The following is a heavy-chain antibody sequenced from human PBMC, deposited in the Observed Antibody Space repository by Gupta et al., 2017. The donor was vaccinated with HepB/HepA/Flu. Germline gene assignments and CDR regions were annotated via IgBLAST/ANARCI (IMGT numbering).Heavy chain of an antibody. J-gene: IGHJ6*02. Sequence: QVQLVQSGAEVKKPGASVKVSCKASGYTFTRSDINWLRQDTGQGLEWMGWMNPNSGNTGYAQKFQGRVTMTRNTSISTAYMELSSLRSEDTAVYYCARGDRGQWLGSPRYYYYGRDVWGQGTTVTVAS. D-gene: IGHD6-19*01. V-gene: IGHV1-8*01. CDR3: ARGDRGQWLGSPRYYYYGRDV. CDR2: MNPNSGNT. CDR1: GYTFTRSD.